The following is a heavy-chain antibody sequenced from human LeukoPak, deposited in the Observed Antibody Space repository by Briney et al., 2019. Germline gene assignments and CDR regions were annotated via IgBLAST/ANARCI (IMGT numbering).Heavy chain of an antibody. V-gene: IGHV3-23*01. CDR3: AKLTPASNY. Sequence: GGSLRLSCAASGFTFSDYAMTWVRQAPGKGLEWVSSITTNGVSANYADSVKGRFTISRDNSKNTLYLQMNSLRAEDTALYYCAKLTPASNYWGQGTLVIVSS. CDR1: GFTFSDYA. D-gene: IGHD2-15*01. CDR2: ITTNGVSA. J-gene: IGHJ4*02.